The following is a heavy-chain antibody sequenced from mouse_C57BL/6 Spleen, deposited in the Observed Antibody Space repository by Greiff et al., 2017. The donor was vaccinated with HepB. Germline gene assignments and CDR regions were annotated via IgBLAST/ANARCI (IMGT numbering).Heavy chain of an antibody. CDR3: ARSPSYYGLASRAMDY. D-gene: IGHD1-1*01. CDR2: IDPSDSYT. Sequence: QVQLQQPGAELVMPGASVKLSCKASGYTFTSYWMHWVKQRPGQGLEWIGEIDPSDSYTNYNQKFKGKSTLTVDKSSSTAYMQLSSLTSEDSAVYYCARSPSYYGLASRAMDYWGQGTSVTVSS. V-gene: IGHV1-69*01. CDR1: GYTFTSYW. J-gene: IGHJ4*01.